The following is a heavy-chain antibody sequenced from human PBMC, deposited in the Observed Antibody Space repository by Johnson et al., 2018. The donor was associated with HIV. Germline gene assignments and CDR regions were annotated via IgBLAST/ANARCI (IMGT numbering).Heavy chain of an antibody. Sequence: VHLVESGGGLVQPGGSLRLSCAASGFTVSSNHMSWVRQAPGKGLEWVSVIYSGGSTYYADSVKGRFTISRDNSKNTLYLQMNSLRAEDTAVYYCARDRGSSWPYDAFDIWGQGTMVTVSS. CDR2: IYSGGST. CDR3: ARDRGSSWPYDAFDI. J-gene: IGHJ3*02. V-gene: IGHV3-66*01. CDR1: GFTVSSNH. D-gene: IGHD6-13*01.